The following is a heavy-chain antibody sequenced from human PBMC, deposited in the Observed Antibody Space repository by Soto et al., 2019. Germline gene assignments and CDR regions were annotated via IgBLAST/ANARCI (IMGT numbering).Heavy chain of an antibody. Sequence: QVQLVQSGAEVKKPGASVKVSCKASGYTFTSYGISWVRQAPGQGLEWMGWISAYNGNTNYAQQLQGRVTMTTDTSTSTAYMELRSLRSDDTAVYYCARDDAYNWKYGSTFDIWGQGTMVTVSS. D-gene: IGHD1-7*01. V-gene: IGHV1-18*01. J-gene: IGHJ3*02. CDR1: GYTFTSYG. CDR3: ARDDAYNWKYGSTFDI. CDR2: ISAYNGNT.